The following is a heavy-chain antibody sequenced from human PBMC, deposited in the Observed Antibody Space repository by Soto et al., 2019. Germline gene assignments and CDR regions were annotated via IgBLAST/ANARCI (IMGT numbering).Heavy chain of an antibody. CDR1: GFTFSSYS. D-gene: IGHD3-9*01. Sequence: EVQLVESGGGLVQPGGSLRLSCAASGFTFSSYSMNWVRQAPGKGLEWVSYISSSSSTIYYADSVKGRFTISRDNAKNSLYLQMNSLRAEDTAVYYCARALGDILTGYLGAEKVYYMDVWGKGTTVTVSS. CDR2: ISSSSSTI. V-gene: IGHV3-48*01. J-gene: IGHJ6*03. CDR3: ARALGDILTGYLGAEKVYYMDV.